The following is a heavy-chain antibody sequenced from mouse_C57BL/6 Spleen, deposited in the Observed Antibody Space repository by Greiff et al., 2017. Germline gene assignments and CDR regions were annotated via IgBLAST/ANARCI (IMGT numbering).Heavy chain of an antibody. CDR1: GYAFSSYW. V-gene: IGHV1-80*01. CDR3: ARGEGSSDFDY. D-gene: IGHD1-1*01. J-gene: IGHJ2*01. Sequence: VQLQQSGAELVKPGASVKISCKASGYAFSSYWMNWVKQRPGKGLEWIGQIYPGDGDTNYNGKFKGKATLTADKSSSTAYMQRSRLTSEDSAVYFCARGEGSSDFDYWGQGTTLTVSS. CDR2: IYPGDGDT.